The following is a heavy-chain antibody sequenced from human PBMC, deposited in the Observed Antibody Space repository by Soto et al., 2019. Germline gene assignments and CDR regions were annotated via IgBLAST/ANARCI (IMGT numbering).Heavy chain of an antibody. CDR1: GFTFSSYA. V-gene: IGHV3-30-3*01. D-gene: IGHD3-10*01. Sequence: GGSLRLSCAASGFTFSSYAMHWVRQAPGKGLEWVAVISYDGSNKYYADSVKGRFTISRDNSKNTLYLQMNSLRAQDTAVCYRSRGAGVGHFFKWFDPWGQGTLVTVSS. J-gene: IGHJ5*02. CDR2: ISYDGSNK. CDR3: SRGAGVGHFFKWFDP.